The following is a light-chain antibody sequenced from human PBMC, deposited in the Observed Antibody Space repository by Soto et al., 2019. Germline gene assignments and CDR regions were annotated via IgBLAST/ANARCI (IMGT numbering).Light chain of an antibody. CDR2: GIS. V-gene: IGKV3-15*01. CDR1: QNINND. Sequence: EIVLTQSPATLSVSPGERATLSCRASQNINNDYLAWYQQKPGQAPRLLIYGISTRAPGVPARFSGSGSGTEFTLSITSLQSEDFAVYSCQQYSQWPITFGQGIRLEIK. J-gene: IGKJ5*01. CDR3: QQYSQWPIT.